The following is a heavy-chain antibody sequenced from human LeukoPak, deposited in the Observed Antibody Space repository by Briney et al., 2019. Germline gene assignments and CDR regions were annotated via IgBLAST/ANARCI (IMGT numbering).Heavy chain of an antibody. V-gene: IGHV4-59*08. CDR1: GGSISSYY. CDR2: ISDSGST. D-gene: IGHD7-27*01. J-gene: IGHJ4*02. CDR3: AILTGDKARIDF. Sequence: SETLSLTCTVSGGSISSYYWSWIRQPPGKGLEWIGYISDSGSTNYNPSLKSRVTISVDTSKNQFSLKLNSVTAADAALYYCAILTGDKARIDFWGQGTLVTVSS.